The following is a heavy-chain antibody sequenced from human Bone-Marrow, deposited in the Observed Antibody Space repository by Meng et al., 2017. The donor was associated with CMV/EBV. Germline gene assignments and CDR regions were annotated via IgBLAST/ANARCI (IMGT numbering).Heavy chain of an antibody. Sequence: GGSLRLSCAASGFTFTNAWMSWVRQAPGKGLEWVGFIRSKAYGGTTEYAASVKGRFTISRDDSKSIAYLQMNSLKTEDTAVYYCTRSTIFGVVILRYFDYWGQGTLVTVSS. CDR1: GFTFTNAW. CDR2: IRSKAYGGTT. CDR3: TRSTIFGVVILRYFDY. J-gene: IGHJ4*02. V-gene: IGHV3-49*04. D-gene: IGHD3-3*01.